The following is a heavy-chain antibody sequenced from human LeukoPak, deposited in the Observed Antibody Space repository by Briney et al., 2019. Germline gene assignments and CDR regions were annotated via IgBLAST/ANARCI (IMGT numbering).Heavy chain of an antibody. CDR3: RAAADLNDY. J-gene: IGHJ4*02. CDR2: IRSKADSYTT. CDR1: GFTFSGSA. V-gene: IGHV3-73*01. D-gene: IGHD6-13*01. Sequence: PGGSLRLSCAASGFTFSGSAMHWVRQASGKGLEWLGRIRSKADSYTTAYAASVTGRFMVSRDDSKNTAYLQMNSLKTEDTAVYYCRAAADLNDYWGQGTLVTVSS.